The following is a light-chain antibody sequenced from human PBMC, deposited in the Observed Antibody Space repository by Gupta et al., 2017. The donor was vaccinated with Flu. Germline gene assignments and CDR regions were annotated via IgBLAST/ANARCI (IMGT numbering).Light chain of an antibody. Sequence: GDRVTITCRASQSISSWLAWYQQKPGKAPKLLIYKASSLESGVPSRFSGSGSGTEFTLTISSLQPDDFATYYCQQYNSYPLTFDGGTKVEIK. CDR2: KAS. J-gene: IGKJ4*01. CDR3: QQYNSYPLT. CDR1: QSISSW. V-gene: IGKV1-5*03.